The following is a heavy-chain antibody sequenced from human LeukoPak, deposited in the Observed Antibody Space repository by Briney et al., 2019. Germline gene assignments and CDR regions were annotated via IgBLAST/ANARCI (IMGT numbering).Heavy chain of an antibody. CDR1: GYTFTSYG. Sequence: ASVKVSCKASGYTFTSYGISWVRQAPGQGLEWMGWISAYNGNTNYAQKLQGRVTMTADTSTSTAYMELRSLRSDDTAVYYCARYYYDSSGHHPLIYYGMDVWGQGTTVTVSS. CDR3: ARYYYDSSGHHPLIYYGMDV. V-gene: IGHV1-18*01. CDR2: ISAYNGNT. J-gene: IGHJ6*02. D-gene: IGHD3-22*01.